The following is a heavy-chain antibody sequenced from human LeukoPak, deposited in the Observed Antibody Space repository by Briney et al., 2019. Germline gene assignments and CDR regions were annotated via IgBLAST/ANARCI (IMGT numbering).Heavy chain of an antibody. CDR2: ITDSGGST. CDR3: AKRGAEVGATVAPGDY. J-gene: IGHJ4*02. D-gene: IGHD1-26*01. V-gene: IGHV3-23*01. Sequence: GGSLRLSCAASRFTFTSYAMSWVRQAPGKGLEWVSSITDSGGSTYYADSVKGRFTISRDNSKNTLYLQMNSLRAEDTAVYYCAKRGAEVGATVAPGDYWGQGTLVSVSS. CDR1: RFTFTSYA.